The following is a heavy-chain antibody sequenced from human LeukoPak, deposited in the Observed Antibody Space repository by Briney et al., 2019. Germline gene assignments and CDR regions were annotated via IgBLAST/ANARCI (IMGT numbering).Heavy chain of an antibody. J-gene: IGHJ4*02. CDR1: GGSFSGYY. V-gene: IGHV4-34*01. CDR2: INHSGST. D-gene: IGHD4-23*01. Sequence: SETLSLTCAVYGGSFSGYYWSWIRQPPGKGLEWIGEINHSGSTNYNPSLKSRVTISVDTSKNQFSQKLSSVTAADTAVYYCARAGGRLIFDYWGQGTLVTVSS. CDR3: ARAGGRLIFDY.